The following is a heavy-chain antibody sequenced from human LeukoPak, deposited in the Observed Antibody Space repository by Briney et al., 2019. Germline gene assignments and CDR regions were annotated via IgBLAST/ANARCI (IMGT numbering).Heavy chain of an antibody. CDR2: ITWNSDTI. V-gene: IGHV3-9*01. CDR3: ATNPPGIAVAGNGNFDY. D-gene: IGHD6-19*01. J-gene: IGHJ4*02. Sequence: GGSLRLSCAASGFTFDDYAMHWVRQAPGKGLEWISGITWNSDTIGYADSVKGRFTISRDNAKNSLYLQMNSLRTGDTAFYYCATNPPGIAVAGNGNFDYWGQGTLVTVSS. CDR1: GFTFDDYA.